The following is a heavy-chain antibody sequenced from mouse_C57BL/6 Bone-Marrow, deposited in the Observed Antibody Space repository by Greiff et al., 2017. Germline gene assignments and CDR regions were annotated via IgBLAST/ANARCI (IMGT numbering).Heavy chain of an antibody. D-gene: IGHD1-1*01. CDR2: IRSKSNNYAT. J-gene: IGHJ1*03. Sequence: EVKLMESGGGLVQPKGSLKLSCAASGFSFNTYAMNWVRQAPGTGLEWVARIRSKSNNYATYYADSVKDRFTISRDDSESMLYLQMNNLKTEDTAMYYCVRHNPLLRYFDVWGTGTTVTVSS. V-gene: IGHV10-1*01. CDR1: GFSFNTYA. CDR3: VRHNPLLRYFDV.